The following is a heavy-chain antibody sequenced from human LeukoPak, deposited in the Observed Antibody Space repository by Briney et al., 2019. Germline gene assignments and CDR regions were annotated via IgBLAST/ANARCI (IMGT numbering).Heavy chain of an antibody. CDR3: ARDLTMVRGVSPKNYYYGTTV. CDR2: INPNSGGT. CDR1: VYTFTGYY. J-gene: IGHJ6*02. Sequence: GSSVKVSCQSSVYTFTGYYMHSVRQAPGQGLEWMGWINPNSGGTNYAQKFQGRVTMTRDTSISTAYMELSRLRSDDTAVYYCARDLTMVRGVSPKNYYYGTTVWGQPTTLTV. D-gene: IGHD3-10*01. V-gene: IGHV1-2*02.